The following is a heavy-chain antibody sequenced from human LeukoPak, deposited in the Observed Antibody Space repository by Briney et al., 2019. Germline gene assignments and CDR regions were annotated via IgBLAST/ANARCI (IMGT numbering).Heavy chain of an antibody. D-gene: IGHD3-10*01. CDR1: GYTFTGYY. CDR2: INPNIGGT. J-gene: IGHJ5*02. CDR3: ARGVYYYGSGSPARWFDP. V-gene: IGHV1-2*02. Sequence: ASVKVSCKASGYTFTGYYMHWVRQAPGQGLEWMGWINPNIGGTNYAQKFQGRVTMTRDTSISTACMELSRLRSDDTAVYYCARGVYYYGSGSPARWFDPWGEGTLVTVSS.